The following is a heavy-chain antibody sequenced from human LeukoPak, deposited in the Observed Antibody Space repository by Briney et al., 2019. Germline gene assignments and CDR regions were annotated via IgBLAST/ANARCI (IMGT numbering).Heavy chain of an antibody. D-gene: IGHD1-26*01. Sequence: SETLSLTCTVSGGAISFYYWSWIRQPPGKGLDGIAYMYYSGSTNYNPSLKSQVSISVDTSKNQFSLKLTSVTAADTAVYYCARGGSIVGATPHDTFDIGGQGTMVTVSA. CDR1: GGAISFYY. V-gene: IGHV4-59*01. CDR2: MYYSGST. J-gene: IGHJ3*02. CDR3: ARGGSIVGATPHDTFDI.